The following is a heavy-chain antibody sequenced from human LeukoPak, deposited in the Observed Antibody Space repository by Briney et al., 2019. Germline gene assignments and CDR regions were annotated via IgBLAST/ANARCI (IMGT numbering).Heavy chain of an antibody. CDR3: ATYRQVLLPFES. CDR1: GFTFSAFA. CDR2: IFPSGGEI. J-gene: IGHJ4*02. D-gene: IGHD2-8*02. Sequence: GGSLRLSCAASGFTFSAFAMVWVRQPPGKGLEWVSSIFPSGGEIHYADSVRGRFTISRDNSKSTLSLQMNSLRAEDTAIYYCATYRQVLLPFESWGQGTLVTVSS. V-gene: IGHV3-23*01.